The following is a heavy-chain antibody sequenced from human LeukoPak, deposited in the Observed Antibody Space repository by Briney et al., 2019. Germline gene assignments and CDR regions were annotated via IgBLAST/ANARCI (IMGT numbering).Heavy chain of an antibody. D-gene: IGHD6-19*01. V-gene: IGHV4-39*07. CDR2: IYYSGST. CDR3: ARGYRWLVRFDI. CDR1: GGSISSSDFY. Sequence: SETLSLTCTVSGGSISSSDFYWGWIRQPPGKGLEWVGTIYYSGSTYYNPSLNSRVTLSVDTSKNQFSLKLSSVTAADAAVYYCARGYRWLVRFDIWGQGTMVTVSS. J-gene: IGHJ3*02.